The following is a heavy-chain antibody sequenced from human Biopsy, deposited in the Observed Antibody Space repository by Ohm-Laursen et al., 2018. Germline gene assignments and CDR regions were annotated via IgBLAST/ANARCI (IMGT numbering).Heavy chain of an antibody. Sequence: SVKVSCNASGYTFTGHSSHWARQAPRQRLGWVGRIDPNSDDTKYAQKFQGRIAMTTDTSITTAYLEVSSLTSDDAAVYFCARASAYGVFDVWGQGTIVTVSS. CDR2: IDPNSDDT. D-gene: IGHD4/OR15-4a*01. CDR1: GYTFTGHS. J-gene: IGHJ3*01. V-gene: IGHV1-2*06. CDR3: ARASAYGVFDV.